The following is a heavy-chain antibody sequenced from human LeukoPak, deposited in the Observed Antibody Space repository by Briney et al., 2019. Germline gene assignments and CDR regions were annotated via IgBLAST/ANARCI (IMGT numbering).Heavy chain of an antibody. CDR1: GFTFSSYG. CDR2: ISGSGGNT. D-gene: IGHD3-10*01. J-gene: IGHJ6*01. Sequence: GGSQRLSCAASGFTFSSYGMSWVRQAPGKGLEWVSAISGSGGNTYYADSVKGRFTVSRDNSKNTLYLQMNSLRAEDTAVYYCAKDGAGVYYGLDVWGQGTTVTVSS. CDR3: AKDGAGVYYGLDV. V-gene: IGHV3-23*01.